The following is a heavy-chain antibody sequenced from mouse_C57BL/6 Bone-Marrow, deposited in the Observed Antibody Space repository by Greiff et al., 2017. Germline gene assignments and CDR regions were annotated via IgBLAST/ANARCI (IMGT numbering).Heavy chain of an antibody. Sequence: EVQLVESGPGLVKPSQSLSLTCSVTGYSITSGYYWNWIRQFPGNKLEWMGYISYDGSNNYNPSLKNRISITRDTSKNQFFLKLNSVTTEDTATYYCARDQGYGNYFFAYWGQGTLVTVSA. J-gene: IGHJ3*01. CDR3: ARDQGYGNYFFAY. V-gene: IGHV3-6*01. CDR1: GYSITSGYY. D-gene: IGHD2-10*02. CDR2: ISYDGSN.